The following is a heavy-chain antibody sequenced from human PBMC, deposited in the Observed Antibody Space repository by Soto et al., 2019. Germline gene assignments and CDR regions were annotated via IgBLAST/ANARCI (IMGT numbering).Heavy chain of an antibody. CDR3: ARDSGRSCYYDSSGCSY. CDR1: GFTFSSYA. V-gene: IGHV3-30-3*01. Sequence: QVQLVESGGGVVQPGRSLRLSCAASGFTFSSYAMHWVRQAPGKGLEWVAVISYDGSNKYYADSVKGRFTISRDNSKNTLYLQMNSLRAEDTAVYYCARDSGRSCYYDSSGCSYWGQGTLVTVSS. CDR2: ISYDGSNK. D-gene: IGHD3-22*01. J-gene: IGHJ4*02.